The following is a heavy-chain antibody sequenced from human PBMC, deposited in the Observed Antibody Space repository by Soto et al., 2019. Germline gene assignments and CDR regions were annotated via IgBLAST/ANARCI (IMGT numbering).Heavy chain of an antibody. Sequence: XSVKVSCKASGSTFTGYYVHWVRQAPGQGLEWMGWINPNSGGTNYAQKFQGRVTMTRDTSISTAYMELSRLRSDDTAVYYCARDGRSTSRNNYYYYGMDVWGQGTTVTVSS. D-gene: IGHD6-6*01. J-gene: IGHJ6*02. CDR1: GSTFTGYY. CDR3: ARDGRSTSRNNYYYYGMDV. CDR2: INPNSGGT. V-gene: IGHV1-2*02.